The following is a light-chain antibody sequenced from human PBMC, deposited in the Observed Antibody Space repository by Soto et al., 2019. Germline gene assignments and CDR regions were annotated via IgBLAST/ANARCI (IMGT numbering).Light chain of an antibody. Sequence: DIQMTQSPSSLSASVGDRVTITCRASQSISSYLNWYQQKPGKAPKLLIYAASSLQSGGPSRFSGSGSRTDFTLTISSLQPEDFATYYCQQSYSTPQLTFGGGTKGEIK. V-gene: IGKV1-39*01. CDR2: AAS. CDR3: QQSYSTPQLT. J-gene: IGKJ4*01. CDR1: QSISSY.